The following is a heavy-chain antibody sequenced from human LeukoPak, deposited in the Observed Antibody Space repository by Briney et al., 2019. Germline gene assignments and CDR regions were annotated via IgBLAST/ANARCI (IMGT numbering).Heavy chain of an antibody. CDR3: ARGRYSGYDGAYFDY. V-gene: IGHV4-38-2*02. D-gene: IGHD5-12*01. CDR1: GYSISSGYY. J-gene: IGHJ4*02. CDR2: IYHSGST. Sequence: SETLSLTCTVSGYSISSGYYWGWIRQPPGKGLEWIGSIYHSGSTYYNPSLKSRVTISVDTSKNQFSLKLSSVTAADTAVYYCARGRYSGYDGAYFDYWGQGTLATVSS.